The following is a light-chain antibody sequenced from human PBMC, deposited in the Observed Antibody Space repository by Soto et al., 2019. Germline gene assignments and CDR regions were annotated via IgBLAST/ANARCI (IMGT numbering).Light chain of an antibody. V-gene: IGLV2-14*01. CDR1: SSDIGGHNY. Sequence: QSALTQPASVSGSPGQSITVSCTGTSSDIGGHNYVSWYQQHPGKVPKLIIYEVSNRPSGVSNRFSGSKSGNTASLTVSGLQAEDEADYYCAVWDVSLTAWVFGGGTKLTVL. CDR3: AVWDVSLTAWV. J-gene: IGLJ3*02. CDR2: EVS.